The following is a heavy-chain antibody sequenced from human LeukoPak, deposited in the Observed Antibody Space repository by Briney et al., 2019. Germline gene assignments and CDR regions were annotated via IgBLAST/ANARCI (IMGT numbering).Heavy chain of an antibody. V-gene: IGHV4-34*01. D-gene: IGHD3-3*01. CDR3: ARVPLIDDLPSSFAY. CDR1: GGSFSGYS. J-gene: IGHJ4*02. Sequence: SETLSLTCAVSGGSFSGYSWSWIRQPPGKGLEWIGEINHSGSTNYNPSPKSRVTISVDTSKNPFSLKLSCVTAADTAVYYCARVPLIDDLPSSFAYWGQGTLVTVSS. CDR2: INHSGST.